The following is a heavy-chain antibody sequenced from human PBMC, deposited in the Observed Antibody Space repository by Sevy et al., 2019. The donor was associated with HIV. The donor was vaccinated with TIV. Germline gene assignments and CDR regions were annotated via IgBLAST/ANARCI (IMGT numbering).Heavy chain of an antibody. CDR3: AKVGVYYDILTGYYNAAEYFQH. CDR2: ISGSGGST. D-gene: IGHD3-9*01. CDR1: GFTFSSYA. Sequence: GGSLRLSCAASGFTFSSYAMSWVRQAPGKGLEWVSAISGSGGSTYYADSVKGRFTISRDNSKNTLYLQMNSLRAEDTAVYYCAKVGVYYDILTGYYNAAEYFQHWGQGTLVTISS. J-gene: IGHJ1*01. V-gene: IGHV3-23*01.